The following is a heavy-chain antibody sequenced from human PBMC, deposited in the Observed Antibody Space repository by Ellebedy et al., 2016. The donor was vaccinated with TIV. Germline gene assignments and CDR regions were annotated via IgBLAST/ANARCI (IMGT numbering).Heavy chain of an antibody. CDR3: AKGRGGGSDTSAPRYYFDY. CDR1: GFTFSSYA. J-gene: IGHJ4*02. V-gene: IGHV3-23*01. Sequence: PGGSLRLSCAASGFTFSSYAMSWVRQAPGKGLEWVSTISSTGSRTYYADSVEGRFIISRDNSNKTLYLQMNSLRAEDTAVYYCAKGRGGGSDTSAPRYYFDYWGQGTLVTVSS. CDR2: ISSTGSRT. D-gene: IGHD3-22*01.